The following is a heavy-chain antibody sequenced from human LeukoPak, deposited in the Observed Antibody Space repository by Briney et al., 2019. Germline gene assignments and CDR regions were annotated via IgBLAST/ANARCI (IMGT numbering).Heavy chain of an antibody. D-gene: IGHD5-18*01. V-gene: IGHV4-38-2*02. Sequence: SETLSLTCTVSGYSISSGYHWVWIRQPPGKGLEWIGSIYRSGSTYYNPSLKGRVTISVDTSKNQFSLILSSVTAADTAVYYCARGYSYAYYFDCWGQGTLVTVSS. J-gene: IGHJ4*02. CDR3: ARGYSYAYYFDC. CDR1: GYSISSGYH. CDR2: IYRSGST.